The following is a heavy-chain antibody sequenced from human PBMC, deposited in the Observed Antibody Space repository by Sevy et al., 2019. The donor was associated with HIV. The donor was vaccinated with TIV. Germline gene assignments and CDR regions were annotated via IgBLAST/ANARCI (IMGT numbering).Heavy chain of an antibody. CDR2: INTSSFYI. CDR1: GFIFSSSS. J-gene: IGHJ3*02. V-gene: IGHV3-21*01. Sequence: GGSLRLSCAASGFIFSSSSINCVRQAPGKGLEWVSCINTSSFYISYVDSLKGRFTISRDNAKNSLYLQMNSLRAEDTAVYYCAREGAISFIVGATTGAFDIWGLGTMVTVSS. CDR3: AREGAISFIVGATTGAFDI. D-gene: IGHD1-26*01.